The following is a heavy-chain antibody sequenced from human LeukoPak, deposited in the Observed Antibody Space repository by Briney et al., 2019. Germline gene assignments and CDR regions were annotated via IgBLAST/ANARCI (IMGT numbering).Heavy chain of an antibody. V-gene: IGHV4-39*01. CDR1: SGSISSTSYY. CDR3: ARLGIQLWYHFDY. Sequence: PSETLSLTCTVSSGSISSTSYYWGWIRQPPGKGLEWIGTISYNGSTYYNLSLKSRVTSSVDTSKNQFSLKLSSVTAADTAVYYYARLGIQLWYHFDYWGRGTLVTVSS. J-gene: IGHJ4*02. D-gene: IGHD5-18*01. CDR2: ISYNGST.